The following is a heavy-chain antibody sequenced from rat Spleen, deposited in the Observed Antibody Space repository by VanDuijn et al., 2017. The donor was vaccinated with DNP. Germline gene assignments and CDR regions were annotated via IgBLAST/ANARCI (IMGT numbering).Heavy chain of an antibody. CDR3: ARGGYYGPYYFDH. D-gene: IGHD1-6*01. J-gene: IGHJ2*01. CDR1: GFSFRDYY. CDR2: ISYDGSST. V-gene: IGHV5-7*01. Sequence: EVQLVESGGGLVQPGRSLKLSCAASGFSFRDYYMAWVRQAPKKGLEWVATISYDGSSTYYRDSVKGRFTISRDNAKSTLYLQMNSLQIEDTATYYCARGGYYGPYYFDHWGQGVMVTVSS.